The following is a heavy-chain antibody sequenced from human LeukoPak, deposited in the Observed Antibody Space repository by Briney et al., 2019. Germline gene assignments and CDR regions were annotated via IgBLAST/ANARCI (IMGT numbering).Heavy chain of an antibody. J-gene: IGHJ6*03. CDR3: ARVELLTGYYYYYMNV. CDR1: GGTFSSYA. CDR2: IIPIFGTA. D-gene: IGHD1-7*01. Sequence: ASVKVSCKASGGTFSSYAISWVRQAPGQGLEWMGGIIPIFGTANYAQKFQGRVTMTTDTSTSTAYMELRSLRSDDTAVYYCARVELLTGYYYYYMNVWGKGTTVTVSS. V-gene: IGHV1-69*05.